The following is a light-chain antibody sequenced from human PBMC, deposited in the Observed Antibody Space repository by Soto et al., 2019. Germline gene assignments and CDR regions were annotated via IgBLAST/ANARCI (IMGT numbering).Light chain of an antibody. Sequence: QSVLTQPPSASGSPGQSVTISCTGTSGDVGGYNYVSWYQQPPGKAPKLMIFEVSERPSGVPDRFSASKSGNTASLTVSGLQAEDEADYYCSSYAGSNNYVFGTGTKVTVL. CDR1: SGDVGGYNY. CDR3: SSYAGSNNYV. V-gene: IGLV2-8*01. CDR2: EVS. J-gene: IGLJ1*01.